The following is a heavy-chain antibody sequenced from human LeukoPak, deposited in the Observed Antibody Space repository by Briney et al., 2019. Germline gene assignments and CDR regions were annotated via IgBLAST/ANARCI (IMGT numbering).Heavy chain of an antibody. CDR1: GFSLSTSGVG. CDR2: IYWNDDK. CDR3: AHVDCSSTSCYRPGLLDP. Sequence: SGPTLVNPTQTLTLTCTFSGFSLSTSGVGVGWIRQPPGKALEWLALIYWNDDKRYSPSLKSRLTITKDTSKNQVVLTMTNMDPVDTATYYCAHVDCSSTSCYRPGLLDPWGQGTLVTVSS. J-gene: IGHJ5*02. V-gene: IGHV2-5*01. D-gene: IGHD2-2*01.